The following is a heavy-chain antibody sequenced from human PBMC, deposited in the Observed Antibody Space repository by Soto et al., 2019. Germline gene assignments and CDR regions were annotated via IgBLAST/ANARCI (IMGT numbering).Heavy chain of an antibody. CDR3: AKLIGYSGYDYEGLDY. CDR1: GFTFSSYA. Sequence: PGGSLRLSCAASGFTFSSYAMSWVRQAPGKGLEWVSAISGSGGSTYYADSVKGRFTISRDNSKNTLYLQMNSLRAEDTAVYYCAKLIGYSGYDYEGLDYWGQGTLVTVSS. CDR2: ISGSGGST. J-gene: IGHJ4*02. V-gene: IGHV3-23*01. D-gene: IGHD5-12*01.